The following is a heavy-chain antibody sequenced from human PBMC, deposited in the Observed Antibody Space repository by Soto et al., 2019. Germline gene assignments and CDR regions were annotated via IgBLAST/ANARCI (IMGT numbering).Heavy chain of an antibody. V-gene: IGHV4-61*01. Sequence: SETLSLTCTVSGGSVSSGSYYWSWIRQPPGKGLEWIGYIYYSGSTNYNPSLKSRVTISVDTSKNQFSLTLSSVTAEDTAVYYCAGDMVVAAAANYYYGMDVWGQGTTVTVSS. CDR1: GGSVSSGSYY. J-gene: IGHJ6*02. D-gene: IGHD2-15*01. CDR2: IYYSGST. CDR3: AGDMVVAAAANYYYGMDV.